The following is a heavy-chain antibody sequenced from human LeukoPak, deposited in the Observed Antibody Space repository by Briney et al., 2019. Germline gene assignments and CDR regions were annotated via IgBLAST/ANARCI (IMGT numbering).Heavy chain of an antibody. CDR1: GSTFSSYW. D-gene: IGHD6-19*01. Sequence: GGSLRLSCAASGSTFSSYWMHWVRQAPGKGLVWVSRINSDGSSTSYADSVKGRFTISRDNAKNTLYLQMNSLRAEDTAVYYCAGGGSITVAGYWGQGTLVTVSS. J-gene: IGHJ4*02. CDR3: AGGGSITVAGY. V-gene: IGHV3-74*01. CDR2: INSDGSST.